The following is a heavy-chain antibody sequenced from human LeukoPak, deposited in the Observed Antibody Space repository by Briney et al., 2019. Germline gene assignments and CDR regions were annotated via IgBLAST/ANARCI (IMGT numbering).Heavy chain of an antibody. Sequence: SGPGLVKPSETLSLTCTVSGGSISSSSYYWGWIRQPPGKGLEWIGSIYYSGSTYYNPSLKSRVTISVDTSKNQFSLKLSSVTAADTAVYYCVRGEYSSGWFPPDYWGQGTLVTVSS. D-gene: IGHD6-19*01. J-gene: IGHJ4*02. V-gene: IGHV4-39*01. CDR2: IYYSGST. CDR1: GGSISSSSYY. CDR3: VRGEYSSGWFPPDY.